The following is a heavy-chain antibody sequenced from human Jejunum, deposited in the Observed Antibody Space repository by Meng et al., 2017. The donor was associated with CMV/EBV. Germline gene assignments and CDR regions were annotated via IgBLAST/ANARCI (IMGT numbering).Heavy chain of an antibody. CDR3: AREPAVYAPPDYYGMDV. CDR2: IDSSGSTT. Sequence: FSSYEMNWVRQAPGKGLEWLSHIDSSGSTTSYTDSVKGRFTISRDNAKNSLYLQMNRLRAEDTALYYCAREPAVYAPPDYYGMDVWGQGTTVTVSS. V-gene: IGHV3-48*03. CDR1: FSSYE. J-gene: IGHJ6*02. D-gene: IGHD2-8*01.